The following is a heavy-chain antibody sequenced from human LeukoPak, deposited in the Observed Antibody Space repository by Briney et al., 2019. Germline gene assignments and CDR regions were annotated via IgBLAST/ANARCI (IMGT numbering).Heavy chain of an antibody. Sequence: PGASVKVSCKASGYTFTSYDINWVRQATGQGLEWMGWINPNSGGTNYAQKFQGRVTMTRDTSISTAYMELSRLRSDDTAVYYCANTAIYCSSTSCYPTLDYWGQGTLVTVSS. CDR1: GYTFTSYD. CDR2: INPNSGGT. V-gene: IGHV1-2*02. CDR3: ANTAIYCSSTSCYPTLDY. J-gene: IGHJ4*02. D-gene: IGHD2-2*01.